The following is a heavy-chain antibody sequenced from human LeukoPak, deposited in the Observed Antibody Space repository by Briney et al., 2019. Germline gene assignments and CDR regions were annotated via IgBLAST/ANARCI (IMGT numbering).Heavy chain of an antibody. CDR1: GGSISGSY. CDR3: ARGPGGASSEAWDF. J-gene: IGHJ4*02. V-gene: IGHV4-4*07. CDR2: VFSSGIT. D-gene: IGHD4/OR15-4a*01. Sequence: SETLSLTCTVSGGSISGSYWSWIRQPAGKGLEYIGRVFSSGITNYSPSLASRVTMSVDTSNSQFSLYLRSMTAADTAVYFCARGPGGASSEAWDFWGQGALVTVSS.